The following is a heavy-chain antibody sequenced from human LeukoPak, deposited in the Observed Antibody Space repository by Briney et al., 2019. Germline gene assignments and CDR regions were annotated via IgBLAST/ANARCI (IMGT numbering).Heavy chain of an antibody. Sequence: GGSLRLSCAASGFTFSSYWMSWVRQAPGKGLEWVANIKQDGSEKYYVDSVKGRFTISRDNAKNSLYLQMNSLRAEDTAVYYCASSTRYSSSWSNWFDPWGQGTLVTVSS. CDR1: GFTFSSYW. CDR3: ASSTRYSSSWSNWFDP. V-gene: IGHV3-7*01. CDR2: IKQDGSEK. J-gene: IGHJ5*02. D-gene: IGHD6-13*01.